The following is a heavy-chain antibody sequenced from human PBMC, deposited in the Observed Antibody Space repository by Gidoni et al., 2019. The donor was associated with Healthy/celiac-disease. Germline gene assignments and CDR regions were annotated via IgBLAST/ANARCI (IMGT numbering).Heavy chain of an antibody. D-gene: IGHD4-17*01. CDR3: ARDKWKSGDGDYADAFDI. J-gene: IGHJ3*02. Sequence: EVQVVESGGGLVQPGGSLRRSGAAYGFNFSRTSLNWVRQAPGKGLECVSYISSSSSTIYYADSVKGRFTISRDNAKNSLYLQMNSLRDEDTAVYYCARDKWKSGDGDYADAFDIWGQGTMVTVSS. V-gene: IGHV3-48*02. CDR2: ISSSSSTI. CDR1: GFNFSRTS.